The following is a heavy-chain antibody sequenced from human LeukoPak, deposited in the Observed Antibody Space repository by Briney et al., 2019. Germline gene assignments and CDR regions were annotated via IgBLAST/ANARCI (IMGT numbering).Heavy chain of an antibody. J-gene: IGHJ5*02. Sequence: ASVKVSCKASGYTFTGYYMHWVRQAPGQGLEWMGWINPNSGGTNYAQKFQGRVTMTRDTSISTASMELSRLRSDDTAVYYCARDRGRSTSYNWFDPWGQGTLVTVSS. D-gene: IGHD2-2*01. CDR2: INPNSGGT. CDR3: ARDRGRSTSYNWFDP. V-gene: IGHV1-2*02. CDR1: GYTFTGYY.